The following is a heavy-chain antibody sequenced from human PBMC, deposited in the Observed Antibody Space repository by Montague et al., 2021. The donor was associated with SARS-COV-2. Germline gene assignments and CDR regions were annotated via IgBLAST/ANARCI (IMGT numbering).Heavy chain of an antibody. D-gene: IGHD3-9*01. CDR1: GFIFSHDA. CDR2: VLYDGTDK. Sequence: SLRLSCAASGFIFSHDAMHWVRQAPGKGLEWVALVLYDGTDKYYXDSVKGRFTISRDNSKNTLYLQMNGLRAEDTALYYCARGQTYDILTGYDDWYFDLWDRGTLVTVSS. J-gene: IGHJ2*01. CDR3: ARGQTYDILTGYDDWYFDL. V-gene: IGHV3-33*01.